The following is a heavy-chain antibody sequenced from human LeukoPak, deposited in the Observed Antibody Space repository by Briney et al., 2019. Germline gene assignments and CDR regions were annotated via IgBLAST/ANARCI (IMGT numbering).Heavy chain of an antibody. V-gene: IGHV4-39*01. D-gene: IGHD1-26*01. CDR2: IYYSGST. Sequence: SETLSLTCTVSGGSISSSSYYWGWIRQPPGKGLEAIGSIYYSGSTYYNPSLKSRVTISVDTSKNQFSLKFSSVTAADTAVYYCASLGRGGSYYYYFGMDVWGQGTTVIVSS. CDR1: GGSISSSSYY. J-gene: IGHJ6*02. CDR3: ASLGRGGSYYYYFGMDV.